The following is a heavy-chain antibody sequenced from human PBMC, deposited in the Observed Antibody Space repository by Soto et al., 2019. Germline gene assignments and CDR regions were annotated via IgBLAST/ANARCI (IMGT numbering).Heavy chain of an antibody. CDR2: IYYSGST. J-gene: IGHJ4*02. D-gene: IGHD6-6*01. Sequence: SETLSLTCTVSGGSISSGGYYWSWIRQHPGKGLEWIGYIYYSGSTYYNPSLKSRVTISVDTSKNQFSLKLSSVTAADTAVYYCASSNAEIAARPIYFDYWGQGTLVTVSS. V-gene: IGHV4-31*03. CDR1: GGSISSGGYY. CDR3: ASSNAEIAARPIYFDY.